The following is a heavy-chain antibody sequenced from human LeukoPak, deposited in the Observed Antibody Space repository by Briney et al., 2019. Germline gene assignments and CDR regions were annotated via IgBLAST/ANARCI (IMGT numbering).Heavy chain of an antibody. CDR3: ARDIAAAYYYYYYYMDV. J-gene: IGHJ6*03. CDR1: GFTFSSYW. CDR2: IKQDGSEK. V-gene: IGHV3-7*01. Sequence: GGSLRLSCAGSGFTFSSYWMSWVRQAPGKGLEWVANIKQDGSEKYYVDSVKGRFTISRDNAKNSLYLQMNSLRAENTAVYYCARDIAAAYYYYYYYMDVWGKGTTVTVSS. D-gene: IGHD6-13*01.